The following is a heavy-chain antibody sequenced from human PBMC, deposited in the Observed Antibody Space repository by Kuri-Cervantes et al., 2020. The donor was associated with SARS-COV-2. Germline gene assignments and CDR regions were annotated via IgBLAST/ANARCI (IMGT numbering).Heavy chain of an antibody. Sequence: SETLSLTCTVSGGSISSSSYYWGLIRQPPGKGLEWIGSIYYSGSTYYNPSLKSRVTISVDTSKNQFSLKLSSVTAADTAVYYCARQMMSSITIFGVVITRNWFDPWGQGTLVTVSS. CDR2: IYYSGST. D-gene: IGHD3-3*01. CDR3: ARQMMSSITIFGVVITRNWFDP. V-gene: IGHV4-39*01. J-gene: IGHJ5*02. CDR1: GGSISSSSYY.